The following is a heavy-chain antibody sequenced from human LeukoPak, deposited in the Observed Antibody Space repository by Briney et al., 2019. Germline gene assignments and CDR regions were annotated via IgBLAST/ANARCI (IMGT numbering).Heavy chain of an antibody. J-gene: IGHJ4*02. CDR3: AKIFCSDITCYFDF. D-gene: IGHD2-15*01. Sequence: PSETLSLTCTVSGGSISSSSYYWGWIRQPPGKGLEWIGSIYYSGSTYYNPSLKSRVTISVDTSKNQFSLKLSSVTAADTAVYYCAKIFCSDITCYFDFWGQGTLVAVSS. V-gene: IGHV4-39*07. CDR1: GGSISSSSYY. CDR2: IYYSGST.